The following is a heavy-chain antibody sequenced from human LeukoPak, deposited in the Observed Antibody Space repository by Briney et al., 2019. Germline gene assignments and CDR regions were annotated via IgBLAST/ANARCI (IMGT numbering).Heavy chain of an antibody. D-gene: IGHD1-26*01. CDR3: ARDTRSLDY. CDR1: GYTFTSYY. V-gene: IGHV1-46*01. Sequence: GASVTVSCKASGYTFTSYYMHWVRQAPGQGLEWMGIINPSGGSTSYAQKFQGRVTMTRDMSTSTVYMELSSLRSDDTAVYYCARDTRSLDYWGQGALVTVSS. CDR2: INPSGGST. J-gene: IGHJ4*02.